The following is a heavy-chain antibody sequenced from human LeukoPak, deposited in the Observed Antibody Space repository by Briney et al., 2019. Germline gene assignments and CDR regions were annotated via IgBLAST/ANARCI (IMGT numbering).Heavy chain of an antibody. CDR2: MSSDGNAM. CDR3: VRESEYYFDHSASFDY. D-gene: IGHD3-22*01. V-gene: IGHV3-30-3*01. Sequence: PGGSLRLSCAASGFTFTAYLIHSVRQAPGKGLEWVAVMSSDGNAMFYADSVKGRFTISRDNSKNTLYLQMSSLRAEDTAVYYCVRESEYYFDHSASFDYWGQGTLVTVSS. J-gene: IGHJ4*02. CDR1: GFTFTAYL.